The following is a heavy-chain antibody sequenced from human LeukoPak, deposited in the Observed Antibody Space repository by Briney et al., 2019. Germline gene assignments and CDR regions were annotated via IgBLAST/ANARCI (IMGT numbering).Heavy chain of an antibody. V-gene: IGHV3-9*01. D-gene: IGHD3-22*01. CDR2: ISWNSGSI. J-gene: IGHJ4*02. CDR1: GFTFDDYA. Sequence: GRSLRLSCAASGFTFDDYAMHWVRQAPGKGLEWVSGISWNSGSIGYADSVKGRFTISRDNAKNSLYLRMNSLRAEDTALYYCAKDGVPYYYDSSGYWGGYYFDYWGQGTLVTVSS. CDR3: AKDGVPYYYDSSGYWGGYYFDY.